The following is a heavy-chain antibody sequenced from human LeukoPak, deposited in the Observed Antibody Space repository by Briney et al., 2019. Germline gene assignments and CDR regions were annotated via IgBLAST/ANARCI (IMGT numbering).Heavy chain of an antibody. D-gene: IGHD3-3*01. CDR3: ARGMIITIFGVVHDY. CDR1: GFTFNSYG. CDR2: INHSGST. J-gene: IGHJ4*02. V-gene: IGHV4-34*01. Sequence: PGGSLRLSCAASGFTFNSYGMSWIRQPPGKGLEWIGEINHSGSTNYNPSLKSRVTISVDTSKNQFSLKLSSVTAADTAVYYCARGMIITIFGVVHDYWGQGTLVTVSS.